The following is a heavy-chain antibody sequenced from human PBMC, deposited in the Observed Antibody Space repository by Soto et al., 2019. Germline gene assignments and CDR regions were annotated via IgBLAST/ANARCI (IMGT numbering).Heavy chain of an antibody. J-gene: IGHJ4*02. V-gene: IGHV4-59*01. CDR3: AASTMIVGNFDY. CDR2: IYYSGST. CDR1: GGSIISYY. Sequence: SETLSLTCTVSGGSIISYYWSWSRQPPGKGLEWIGYIYYSGSTNYNPSLKSRVTISVDTSKNQFSLKLSSVTAADTAVYYCAASTMIVGNFDYWGQGTLVTVSS. D-gene: IGHD3-22*01.